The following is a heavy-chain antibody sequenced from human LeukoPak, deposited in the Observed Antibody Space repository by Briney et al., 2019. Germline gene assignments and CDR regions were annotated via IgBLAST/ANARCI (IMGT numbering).Heavy chain of an antibody. CDR2: INHSGST. CDR3: ARSYPAAYYDFWSGPPHYYMDV. J-gene: IGHJ6*03. D-gene: IGHD3-3*01. Sequence: SETLSLTCAVYGGSFSGYYWSWIRQPPGKGLEWIGEINHSGSTNYNPSLKSRVTISVDTSKNQFSLKLSSVTAADTAVYYCARSYPAAYYDFWSGPPHYYMDVWGKGTTVTVSS. V-gene: IGHV4-34*01. CDR1: GGSFSGYY.